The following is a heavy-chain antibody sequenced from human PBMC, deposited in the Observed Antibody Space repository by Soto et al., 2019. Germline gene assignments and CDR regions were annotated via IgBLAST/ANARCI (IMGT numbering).Heavy chain of an antibody. CDR3: AKNGQPPYYYYGMDV. D-gene: IGHD2-8*01. V-gene: IGHV1-18*01. CDR2: VSGYNGDT. Sequence: QGQLVQSGPEVKKPGASVKVSCKDSGYTFSRYGISWVRQAPGQGLEWMGWVSGYNGDTKYAQKVQGRVTMTIDTSTYTAYMELRSLTSDDTAKYYCAKNGQPPYYYYGMDVWGQGTTVTVSS. CDR1: GYTFSRYG. J-gene: IGHJ6*02.